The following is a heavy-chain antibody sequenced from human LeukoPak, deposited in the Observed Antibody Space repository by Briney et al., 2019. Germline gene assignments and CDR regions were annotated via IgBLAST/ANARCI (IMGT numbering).Heavy chain of an antibody. CDR1: GFTFSSYE. Sequence: GGSLRLSCEASGFTFSSYEMNWVRQAPGKGLEWVSYISSSGSTIYYADSVKGRFTISRDNAKNSLYLQMNSLRAEDTAIYYCARARERLVIVDWGQGTLVTVSS. J-gene: IGHJ4*02. V-gene: IGHV3-48*03. CDR3: ARARERLVIVD. CDR2: ISSSGSTI. D-gene: IGHD3-9*01.